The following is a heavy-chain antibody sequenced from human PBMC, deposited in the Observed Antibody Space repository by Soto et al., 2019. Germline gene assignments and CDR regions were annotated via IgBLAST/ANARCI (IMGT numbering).Heavy chain of an antibody. CDR2: IYATGTT. V-gene: IGHV4-4*07. CDR3: VRDGTKTLRDWFDP. Sequence: SETLSLTCTFSVASISGFYWSCIRNSAGKGLEWIGRIYATGTTDYNPSLKSRVMMSVDTSKKQFSLKLRSVTAADTAVYYCVRDGTKTLRDWFDPWGQGRSVTVSS. CDR1: VASISGFY. J-gene: IGHJ5*02. D-gene: IGHD1-1*01.